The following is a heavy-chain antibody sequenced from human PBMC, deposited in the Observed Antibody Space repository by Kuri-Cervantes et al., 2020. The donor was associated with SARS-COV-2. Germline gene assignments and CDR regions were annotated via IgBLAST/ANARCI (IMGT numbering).Heavy chain of an antibody. D-gene: IGHD3-3*01. CDR1: GCSISSGYY. J-gene: IGHJ5*02. V-gene: IGHV4-38-2*02. Sequence: SGTVSGCSISSGYYWGWIRQPPGKGLEWIGSIYHSGSTYYNPSLKSRVTISVDTSKNQFSLKLSSVTAADTAVYYCARDFWSVYYGGNWFDPWGQGTLVTVSS. CDR3: ARDFWSVYYGGNWFDP. CDR2: IYHSGST.